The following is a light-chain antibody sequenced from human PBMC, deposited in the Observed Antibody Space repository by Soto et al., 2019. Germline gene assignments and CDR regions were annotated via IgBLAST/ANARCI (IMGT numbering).Light chain of an antibody. CDR1: QSISSW. Sequence: DIQMTQSPSTLSASVGDRVTITCRASQSISSWLAWYQQKPGKAPKLLIYKASSLESGVPSRFSGSGSGTEFTLTISSLQPEDFATYYCQQYNSQGTFGQGTKVDIK. J-gene: IGKJ1*01. CDR3: QQYNSQGT. V-gene: IGKV1-5*03. CDR2: KAS.